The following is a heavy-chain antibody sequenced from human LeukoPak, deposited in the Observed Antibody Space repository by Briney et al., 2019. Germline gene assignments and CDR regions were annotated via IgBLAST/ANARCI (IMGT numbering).Heavy chain of an antibody. CDR1: GFSFTSYA. CDR3: AKGFNWGDWYFDL. D-gene: IGHD7-27*01. Sequence: GGSLRLSCAASGFSFTSYAMSWVRQAPGKGLEWVSAISGSGGSTYYADSVKGRFTISRDNSKNTLYLQMNSLRAEDTAVYYCAKGFNWGDWYFDLWGRGTLVTVSS. J-gene: IGHJ2*01. CDR2: ISGSGGST. V-gene: IGHV3-23*01.